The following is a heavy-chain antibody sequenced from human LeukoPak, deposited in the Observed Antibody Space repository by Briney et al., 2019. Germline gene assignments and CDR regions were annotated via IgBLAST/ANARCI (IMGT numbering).Heavy chain of an antibody. J-gene: IGHJ1*01. V-gene: IGHV1-8*02. CDR1: GYSFSNYD. CDR2: MNPHRGDT. D-gene: IGHD6-13*01. Sequence: GASVKVSCKPSGYSFSNYDINWVRLRQAFGQGPEWMGWMNPHRGDTGSPERFRGRISMTWDTSTSTAYLEVTDLTSDDTAVYYCARRPGPDSWTAEYFQHWGQGTLVTVSS. CDR3: ARRPGPDSWTAEYFQH.